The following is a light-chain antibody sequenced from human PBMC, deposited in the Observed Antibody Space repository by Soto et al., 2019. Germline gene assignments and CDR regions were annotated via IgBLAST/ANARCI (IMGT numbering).Light chain of an antibody. CDR2: DAS. V-gene: IGKV1-5*01. CDR3: QQYNSYSPLT. Sequence: DIQMTQSPSTLSSSVGYRFTITCRSSQSISSWLAWYQQKPWKAPKLLIYDASSLESGVPSRFSGSGSGTEFTLTISSLQPDDFATYYCQQYNSYSPLTFGGGTKVDI. J-gene: IGKJ4*01. CDR1: QSISSW.